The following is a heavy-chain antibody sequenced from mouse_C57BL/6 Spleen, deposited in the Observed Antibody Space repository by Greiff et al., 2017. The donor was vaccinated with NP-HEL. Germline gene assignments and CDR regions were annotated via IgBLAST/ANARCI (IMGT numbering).Heavy chain of an antibody. CDR2: IYPGSGST. V-gene: IGHV1-55*01. D-gene: IGHD1-1*01. CDR1: GYTFTSYW. J-gene: IGHJ1*03. Sequence: QVQLKQPGAELVKPGASVKMSCKASGYTFTSYWITWVKQRPGQGLEWIGDIYPGSGSTNYNEKFKSKATLTVDTSSSTAYMQLSSLTSEDSAVYYCASFITTVGYWYFDVWGTGTTVTVSS. CDR3: ASFITTVGYWYFDV.